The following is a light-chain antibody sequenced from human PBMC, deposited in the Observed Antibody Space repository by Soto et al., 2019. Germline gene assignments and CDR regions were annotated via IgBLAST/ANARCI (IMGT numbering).Light chain of an antibody. CDR3: QQYGNSPWT. CDR1: QTVDHAY. Sequence: ERVLTQSPGTLSLSLGDRATLSCRASQTVDHAYVAWYQQRPGQAPSLLIYDASTRAADVPERFSGSGSGTDFTLTISRLEPEDSAVYYCQQYGNSPWTFGQGTKVEIK. V-gene: IGKV3-20*01. J-gene: IGKJ1*01. CDR2: DAS.